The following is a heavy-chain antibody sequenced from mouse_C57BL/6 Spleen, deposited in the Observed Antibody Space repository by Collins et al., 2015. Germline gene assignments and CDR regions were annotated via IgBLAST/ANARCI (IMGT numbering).Heavy chain of an antibody. CDR1: GYTFTDYY. Sequence: EVHLQQSGPELVKPGTSVKISCKASGYTFTDYYMNWVKQSHGKSLEWIGDIDPNNGGTSYNQKLKDKVTLTVDKSSSTAYMELRRLTSEDSAVYYCARYLGAMDYWGQGTSVTVSS. D-gene: IGHD3-3*01. V-gene: IGHV1-26*01. CDR3: ARYLGAMDY. J-gene: IGHJ4*01. CDR2: IDPNNGGT.